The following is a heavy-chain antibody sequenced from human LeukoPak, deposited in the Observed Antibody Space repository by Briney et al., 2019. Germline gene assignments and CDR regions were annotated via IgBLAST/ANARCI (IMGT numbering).Heavy chain of an antibody. V-gene: IGHV1-18*04. Sequence: ASVKVSCKASGYTFTGYYIHWVRQAPGQGLEWMGWISAYNGNTNYAQKLQGRVTMTTDKSTSTAYMELSSLRSEDTAVYYCARDNSVGDIAWWFDPWGQGTLVTVSS. J-gene: IGHJ5*02. CDR3: ARDNSVGDIAWWFDP. D-gene: IGHD3-10*01. CDR1: GYTFTGYY. CDR2: ISAYNGNT.